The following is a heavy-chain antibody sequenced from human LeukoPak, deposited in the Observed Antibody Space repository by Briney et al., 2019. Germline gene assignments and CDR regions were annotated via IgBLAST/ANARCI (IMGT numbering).Heavy chain of an antibody. CDR3: VKRLNNYFDY. D-gene: IGHD4/OR15-4a*01. CDR2: IISNAVST. V-gene: IGHV3-64D*06. CDR1: GFTFSSYA. Sequence: GGALRLSCSASGFTFSSYAMHWVGQAPGKGVEFFSGIISNAVSTYYTDPVKCTLTISTHNSKNTVYLQMSSLRPEDTAVYFCVKRLNNYFDYWGQGTLVTVSS. J-gene: IGHJ4*02.